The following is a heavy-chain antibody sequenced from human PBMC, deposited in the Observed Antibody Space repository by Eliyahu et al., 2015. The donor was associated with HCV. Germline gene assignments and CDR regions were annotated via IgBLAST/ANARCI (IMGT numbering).Heavy chain of an antibody. J-gene: IGHJ4*02. D-gene: IGHD3-22*01. CDR1: GFIFSATXA. CDR2: ISSSSTYI. CDR3: ARDLWDYYDSSGYYPFHY. V-gene: IGHV3-21*01. Sequence: EVQLVESGGGLVKPGGSLRLSCAASGFIFSATXAXXNWVRQAPGKGLEXVSSISSSSTYIYYADSVKGRFTISRDNAKNSLYLQMNSLRAEDTAVYYCARDLWDYYDSSGYYPFHYWGQGTLVTVSS.